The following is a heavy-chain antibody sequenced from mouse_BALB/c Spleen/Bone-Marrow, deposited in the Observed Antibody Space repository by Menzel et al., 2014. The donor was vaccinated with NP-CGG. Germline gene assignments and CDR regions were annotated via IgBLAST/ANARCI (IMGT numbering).Heavy chain of an antibody. V-gene: IGHV14-4*02. CDR2: IDPENGDT. CDR1: GFNIRDTY. CDR3: NAGSSGYAMDY. J-gene: IGHJ4*01. D-gene: IGHD3-1*01. Sequence: EVQLVQSGAELVKPGASVKLSCTASGFNIRDTYMHWVEQRPEQGLEWIGWIDPENGDTEYAPKFQGKATMTADTSSNTDYLQLSSLTSEDTAVYYCNAGSSGYAMDYWGQGTSVAVSS.